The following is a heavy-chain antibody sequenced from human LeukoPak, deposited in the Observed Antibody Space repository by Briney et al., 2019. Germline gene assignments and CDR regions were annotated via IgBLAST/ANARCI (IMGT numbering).Heavy chain of an antibody. CDR2: ISGSSTYI. V-gene: IGHV3-21*04. Sequence: NPGGSLRLSCAASGFTFSNYSMNWVRQAPGKGLEWVSSISGSSTYIYYADSVKGRFTISRDNAKISLYLQMNSLRAEDTAVYYCARRAGAYSHPYDYWGQGTLVTVSS. J-gene: IGHJ4*02. CDR3: ARRAGAYSHPYDY. CDR1: GFTFSNYS. D-gene: IGHD4/OR15-4a*01.